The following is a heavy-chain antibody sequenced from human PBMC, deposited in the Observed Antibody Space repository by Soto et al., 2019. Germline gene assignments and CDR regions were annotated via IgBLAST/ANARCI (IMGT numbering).Heavy chain of an antibody. Sequence: QVPLVQSGAEVKKPGSSVKVSCKASGGTFSSYAISWVRQAPGQGLEWMGGIIPIFGTANFAQKFQGRVTITADESASTAYVELSSLTSEDTAVYYCARHPTRITGTTSRFDYWGQGTLVTVSS. CDR2: IIPIFGTA. D-gene: IGHD1-7*01. CDR3: ARHPTRITGTTSRFDY. J-gene: IGHJ4*02. V-gene: IGHV1-69*01. CDR1: GGTFSSYA.